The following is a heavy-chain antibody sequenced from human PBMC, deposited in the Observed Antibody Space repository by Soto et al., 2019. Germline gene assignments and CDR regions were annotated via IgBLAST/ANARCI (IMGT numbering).Heavy chain of an antibody. CDR1: GGSISSYY. Sequence: QVQLQESGPGLVKPSETLSLTCTVSGGSISSYYWSWIRQPPGKGLEWIGYIYYSGSTNYNPSLQSRVPISVHTAKNQFSLKLSSVTAADTAVYYCASRRGDYYDSSGYDYWGQGTLVTVSS. CDR3: ASRRGDYYDSSGYDY. CDR2: IYYSGST. D-gene: IGHD3-22*01. J-gene: IGHJ4*02. V-gene: IGHV4-59*08.